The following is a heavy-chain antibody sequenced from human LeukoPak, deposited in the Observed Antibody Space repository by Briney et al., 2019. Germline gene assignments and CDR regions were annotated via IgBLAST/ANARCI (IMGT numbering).Heavy chain of an antibody. J-gene: IGHJ4*02. V-gene: IGHV3-9*01. CDR1: GFTFDDYA. CDR3: AKDMAYYGSGSHFDY. CDR2: ISWSSGSI. Sequence: GRSLRLSCAASGFTFDDYAMHWVRQAPGKGLEWVSGISWSSGSIGYADSVKGRFTISRDNAKNSLYLQMNSLRAEDTALYYCAKDMAYYGSGSHFDYWGQGTLVTVSS. D-gene: IGHD3-10*01.